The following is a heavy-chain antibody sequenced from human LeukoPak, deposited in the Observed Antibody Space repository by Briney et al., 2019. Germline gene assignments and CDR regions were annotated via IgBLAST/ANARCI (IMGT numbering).Heavy chain of an antibody. J-gene: IGHJ4*02. D-gene: IGHD5-18*01. Sequence: SETLSLTCTVSGGSISSSSYYWGWIRQPPGKGLEWIGSIYYSGSTNYNPSLKSRVTISVDTSKNQFSLKLSSVTAADTAVYYCARFVDTAMVFGRSPYYFDYWGQGTLVTVSS. V-gene: IGHV4-39*07. CDR2: IYYSGST. CDR3: ARFVDTAMVFGRSPYYFDY. CDR1: GGSISSSSYY.